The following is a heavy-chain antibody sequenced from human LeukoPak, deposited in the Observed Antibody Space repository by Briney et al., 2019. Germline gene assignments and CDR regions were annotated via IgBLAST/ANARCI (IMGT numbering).Heavy chain of an antibody. Sequence: GGSLRLSCAASGFTFSSYAMHWVRQAPGKGLEWVAVISYDGSNKYYAGSVKGRFTISRDNSKNTLYLQMNSLRAEDTAVYYCAKVGDDDYVVSFDYWGQGTLVTVSS. CDR3: AKVGDDDYVVSFDY. J-gene: IGHJ4*02. CDR2: ISYDGSNK. V-gene: IGHV3-30-3*01. CDR1: GFTFSSYA. D-gene: IGHD4-17*01.